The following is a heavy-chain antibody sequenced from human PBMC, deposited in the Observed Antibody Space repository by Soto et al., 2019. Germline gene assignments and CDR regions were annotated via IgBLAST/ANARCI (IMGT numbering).Heavy chain of an antibody. Sequence: EVQLVESGGGLVKPGGSLRLSCAASGFTFSKAWMTWVRQAPGKGLEWVGRIKSKADGGTIDYAAPVKVRFTISRDDSKNTLYLQMNSLKTEDTALYSCTADYSYSSSLYFDYWGQGALVSVSS. CDR1: GFTFSKAW. CDR3: TADYSYSSSLYFDY. J-gene: IGHJ4*02. V-gene: IGHV3-15*01. D-gene: IGHD6-19*01. CDR2: IKSKADGGTI.